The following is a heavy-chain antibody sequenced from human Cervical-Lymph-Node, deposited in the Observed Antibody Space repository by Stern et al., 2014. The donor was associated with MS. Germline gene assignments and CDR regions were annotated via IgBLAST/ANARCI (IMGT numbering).Heavy chain of an antibody. CDR2: MSFDGSYK. Sequence: VQLVESGGGVVQPGRSLRLSCAASGFTFSSYGMHWVRQAPGQGLEWVAVMSFDGSYKDYGDSVKGRFTISRDNSKNTLFLQMNSLSPEDTAVYYCAKDSIPGYSIGWYSFMNYFDHWGQGSLVTVSS. J-gene: IGHJ4*02. CDR3: AKDSIPGYSIGWYSFMNYFDH. D-gene: IGHD6-13*01. CDR1: GFTFSSYG. V-gene: IGHV3-30*18.